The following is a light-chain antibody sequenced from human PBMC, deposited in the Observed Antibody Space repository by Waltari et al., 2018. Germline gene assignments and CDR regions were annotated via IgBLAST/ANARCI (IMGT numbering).Light chain of an antibody. J-gene: IGKJ1*01. CDR2: GPS. CDR1: QSVSRA. CDR3: QHYLRLPVT. V-gene: IGKV3-20*01. Sequence: EIVLTQSPGTLSLSLGERATLSRRASQSVSRALTWYQQNPGQAPRLLIYGPSTRASGIPDRFSGSGSGTDFSLTITKLEPDDFAVYYCQHYLRLPVTFGQGTTVEI.